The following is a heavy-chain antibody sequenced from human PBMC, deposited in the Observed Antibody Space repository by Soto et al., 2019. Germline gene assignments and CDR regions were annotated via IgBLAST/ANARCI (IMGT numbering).Heavy chain of an antibody. V-gene: IGHV3-23*01. CDR1: GFTFYSSA. CDR2: ISTTGGNT. J-gene: IGHJ4*02. Sequence: EVQLLESGGGLVQPGGSLRLSCAASGFTFYSSAMSWVRQAPGKGLEWVSAISTTGGNTLYADSVKGRFTISRDNSKNTLYLQMNSLRAEDTAIYYCAKPSGGSYPESRVFDSRGQGTRVTVSS. D-gene: IGHD1-26*01. CDR3: AKPSGGSYPESRVFDS.